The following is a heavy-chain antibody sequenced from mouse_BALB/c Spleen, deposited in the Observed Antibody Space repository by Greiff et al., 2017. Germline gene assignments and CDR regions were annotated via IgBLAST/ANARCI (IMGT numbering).Heavy chain of an antibody. CDR1: GYSITSGYF. J-gene: IGHJ3*01. D-gene: IGHD1-1*02. CDR2: ISYDGSN. Sequence: EVQLQESGPGLVKPSQSLSFTCSVTGYSITSGYFWNLIRQFPGNKLEWMGYISYDGSNKYNPYLKNRISITRDTSKNQFFLKLNSVTTEDTATYDSARDRGGTAWFAYWGQGTLVTVSA. CDR3: ARDRGGTAWFAY. V-gene: IGHV3-6*02.